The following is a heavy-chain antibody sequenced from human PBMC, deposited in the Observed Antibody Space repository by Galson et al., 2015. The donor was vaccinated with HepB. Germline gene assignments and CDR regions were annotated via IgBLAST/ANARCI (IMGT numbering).Heavy chain of an antibody. Sequence: SCKVSGYSLTELAMHWVRQAPGKGLEWMGGSDPENGKTIYAEKFQGRVSMTEETYTDTAYMEVSSLRSEDTAIYYCATGTGTTYYFSYMDVWGKGTTVIVSS. D-gene: IGHD1-1*01. J-gene: IGHJ6*03. CDR3: ATGTGTTYYFSYMDV. CDR2: SDPENGKT. CDR1: GYSLTELA. V-gene: IGHV1-24*01.